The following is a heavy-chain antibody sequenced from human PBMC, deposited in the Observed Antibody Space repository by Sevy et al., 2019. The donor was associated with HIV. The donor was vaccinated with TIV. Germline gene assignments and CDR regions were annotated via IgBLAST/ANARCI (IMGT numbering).Heavy chain of an antibody. CDR3: ASSPMLGYCSGGSCTEWFDP. CDR2: IYYSGST. J-gene: IGHJ5*02. Sequence: SETLSLTCTVSGGSISSYYWSWIRQLPGKGLEWIGYIYYSGSTNYNPSLKSRVTISVDTSKNQFSLKLSSVTAADTAVYYCASSPMLGYCSGGSCTEWFDPWGQGTLVTVSS. V-gene: IGHV4-59*12. CDR1: GGSISSYY. D-gene: IGHD2-15*01.